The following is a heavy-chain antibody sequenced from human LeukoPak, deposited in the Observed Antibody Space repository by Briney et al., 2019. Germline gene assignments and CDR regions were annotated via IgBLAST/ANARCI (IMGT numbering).Heavy chain of an antibody. J-gene: IGHJ6*02. CDR2: ISSSSSYI. CDR3: ARVVYSTVYYYYGMDV. Sequence: GGSLRLSCAASGFTFSSYSMNWVRQAPGKGLEWVSSISSSSSYIYYADSVKGRFTISRDNAKNSLYLQMNSLRAEDTAVYYCARVVYSTVYYYYGMDVWGQGTTVTVSS. V-gene: IGHV3-21*01. D-gene: IGHD4-11*01. CDR1: GFTFSSYS.